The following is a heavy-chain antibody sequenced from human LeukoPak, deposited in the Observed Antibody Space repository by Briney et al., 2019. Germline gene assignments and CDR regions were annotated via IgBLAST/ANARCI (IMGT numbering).Heavy chain of an antibody. J-gene: IGHJ6*04. Sequence: PGGSLRLSCAASGFSFSDYWMVWVRQAPGKGLVWVSSIKTDGSVTNYADSVKGRSTISRDNAKNTLYLQMNSLRAEDTAVYYCGRDNNYKVDVWGKGTTVTVSS. V-gene: IGHV3-74*01. CDR2: IKTDGSVT. CDR1: GFSFSDYW. CDR3: GRDNNYKVDV. D-gene: IGHD4-11*01.